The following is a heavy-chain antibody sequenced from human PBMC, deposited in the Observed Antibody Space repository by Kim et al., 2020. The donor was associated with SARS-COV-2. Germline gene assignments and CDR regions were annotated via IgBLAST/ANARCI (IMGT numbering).Heavy chain of an antibody. J-gene: IGHJ6*02. Sequence: ASVKVSCKVSGYTLTELSMHWVRQAPGKGLEWMGGFDPEDGETIYAQKFQGRVTMTEDTSTDTAYMELSSLRSEDTAVYYCATYSSSWYYYGMDVWGQGTTVTVSS. D-gene: IGHD6-13*01. CDR1: GYTLTELS. V-gene: IGHV1-24*01. CDR3: ATYSSSWYYYGMDV. CDR2: FDPEDGET.